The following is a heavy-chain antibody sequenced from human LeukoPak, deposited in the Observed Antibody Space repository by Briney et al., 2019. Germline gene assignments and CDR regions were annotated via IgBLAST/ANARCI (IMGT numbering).Heavy chain of an antibody. D-gene: IGHD5-24*01. Sequence: GGSLRLSCTASGFTFSNHGMNWVCQAPGKGLEWVSAISGSGGSTYYADSVKGRFTISRDNSKNTLYLQMNSLRAEDTAVYYCAKVRWLQLLDCFDYWGQGTLVTVSS. J-gene: IGHJ4*02. CDR3: AKVRWLQLLDCFDY. CDR1: GFTFSNHG. CDR2: ISGSGGST. V-gene: IGHV3-23*01.